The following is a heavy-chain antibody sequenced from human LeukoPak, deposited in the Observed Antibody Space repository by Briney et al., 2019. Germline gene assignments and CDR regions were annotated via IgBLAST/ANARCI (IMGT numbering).Heavy chain of an antibody. V-gene: IGHV4-61*08. CDR1: GGSISSGGYY. J-gene: IGHJ6*02. Sequence: SETLSLTCTVSGGSISSGGYYWSWIRQHPGKGLEWIGYIYYSGSTNYNPSLKSRVTISVDTSKNQFSLKLSSVTAADTAVYYCARHDGGNSYYYGMDVWGQGTTVTVSS. CDR2: IYYSGST. D-gene: IGHD4-23*01. CDR3: ARHDGGNSYYYGMDV.